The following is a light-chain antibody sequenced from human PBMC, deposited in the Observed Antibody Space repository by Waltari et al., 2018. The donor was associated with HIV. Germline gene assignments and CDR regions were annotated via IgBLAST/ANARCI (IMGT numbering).Light chain of an antibody. CDR3: ATWDDSLIWV. CDR2: RNN. V-gene: IGLV1-47*01. Sequence: QPVLTQPPPASGTPGHGVTISCSGSNSNIGTTHVYWYQHLPGMAPKLPIYRNNRRPSGIPDRFSGSRSGTSASLAISGLRSEDEADYYCATWDDSLIWVFGGGTKLTVL. J-gene: IGLJ3*02. CDR1: NSNIGTTH.